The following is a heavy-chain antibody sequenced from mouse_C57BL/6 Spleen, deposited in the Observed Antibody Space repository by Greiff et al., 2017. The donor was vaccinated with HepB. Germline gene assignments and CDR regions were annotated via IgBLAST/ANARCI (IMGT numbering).Heavy chain of an antibody. CDR2: IYPRSGNT. J-gene: IGHJ3*01. V-gene: IGHV1-81*01. CDR1: GYTFPSYG. CDR3: ARSDDGFAWFAY. Sequence: VQLQESGAELARPGASVKLSCKASGYTFPSYGISWVKQRTGQGLEWIGEIYPRSGNTYYNEKFKGKATLTADKSSSTAYMELRSLTSEDSAVYVCARSDDGFAWFAYWGQGTLVTVSA. D-gene: IGHD2-3*01.